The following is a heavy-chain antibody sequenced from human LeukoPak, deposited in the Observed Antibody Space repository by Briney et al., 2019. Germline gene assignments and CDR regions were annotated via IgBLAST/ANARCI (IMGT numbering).Heavy chain of an antibody. J-gene: IGHJ4*02. CDR1: GGSFSGYY. V-gene: IGHV4-34*01. D-gene: IGHD6-6*01. CDR2: INHSGST. Sequence: PSETLSLTCAVYGGSFSGYYWSWIRQPPGKGLEWIGEINHSGSTNYNPSLKSRVTISVDTSKNQFSLKLSSVTAADTAVYYCARGDSEYSSSPVDYWGQGTLVTVSS. CDR3: ARGDSEYSSSPVDY.